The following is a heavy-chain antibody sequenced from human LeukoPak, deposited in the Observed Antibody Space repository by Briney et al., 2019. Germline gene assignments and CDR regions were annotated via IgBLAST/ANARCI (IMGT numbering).Heavy chain of an antibody. V-gene: IGHV1-8*01. Sequence: ASVKVSCKASGYTFTSYDINWVRQATGQGLEWMGWMNPNSGSTGYAQKFQGRVTMTRNTSISTAYMGLSSLRSEDTAVYYCARAVEMAPFVDYWGQGTLVTVSS. D-gene: IGHD5-24*01. CDR1: GYTFTSYD. J-gene: IGHJ4*02. CDR2: MNPNSGST. CDR3: ARAVEMAPFVDY.